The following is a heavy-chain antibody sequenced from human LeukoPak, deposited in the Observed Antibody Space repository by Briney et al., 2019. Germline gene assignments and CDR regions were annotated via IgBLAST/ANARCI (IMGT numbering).Heavy chain of an antibody. CDR2: IYHSGST. V-gene: IGHV4-38-2*02. J-gene: IGHJ5*02. CDR3: ARDGDVNWFDP. CDR1: GYSISSGYY. Sequence: SETLSLTCTVSGYSISSGYYWGWIRQPPGKGLEWIGSIYHSGSTYYNPSLKSRVTISVDTSKNQFSLKLSSVTAADTAVYYCARDGDVNWFDPWGQGTLVTVSS. D-gene: IGHD7-27*01.